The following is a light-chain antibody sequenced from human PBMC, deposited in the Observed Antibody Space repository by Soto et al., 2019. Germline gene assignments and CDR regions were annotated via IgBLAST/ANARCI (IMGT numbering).Light chain of an antibody. V-gene: IGLV2-14*01. J-gene: IGLJ3*02. Sequence: QSALTQPASVSGSPGKSITISCTGTSSDVGAYNYVSWYQQRPGKAPKLIIYEVTDRPSGVSDRFSGSKSGNTASLTISGLQAEDEADYYCNSYTSSSTWVFGGGTKVTVL. CDR3: NSYTSSSTWV. CDR1: SSDVGAYNY. CDR2: EVT.